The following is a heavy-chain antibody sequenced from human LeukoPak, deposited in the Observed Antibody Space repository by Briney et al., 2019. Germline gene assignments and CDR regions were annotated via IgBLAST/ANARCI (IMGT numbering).Heavy chain of an antibody. V-gene: IGHV4-30-4*01. CDR1: GGSISSGDYY. J-gene: IGHJ4*02. CDR2: INHSGST. Sequence: SETLSLTCTVSGGSISSGDYYWSWIRQPPGKGLEWIGEINHSGSTNYNPSLKSRVTISVDTSKNQFSLKLSSVTAADTAVYYCARGEGYDSSGYYYPGTVYFDYWGQGTLVTVSS. CDR3: ARGEGYDSSGYYYPGTVYFDY. D-gene: IGHD3-22*01.